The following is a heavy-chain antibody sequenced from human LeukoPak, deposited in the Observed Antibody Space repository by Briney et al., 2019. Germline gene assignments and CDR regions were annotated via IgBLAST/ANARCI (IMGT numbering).Heavy chain of an antibody. Sequence: SETLSLTCTVSGGSISSYYWSWIRQPPGKGLEWIGEINHSGSTNYNPSLKSRVTISVDTSKNQFSLKLSSVTAADTAVYYCARDAGTSALDYWGQGTLVTVSS. D-gene: IGHD1-1*01. CDR3: ARDAGTSALDY. CDR2: INHSGST. V-gene: IGHV4-34*01. CDR1: GGSISSYY. J-gene: IGHJ4*02.